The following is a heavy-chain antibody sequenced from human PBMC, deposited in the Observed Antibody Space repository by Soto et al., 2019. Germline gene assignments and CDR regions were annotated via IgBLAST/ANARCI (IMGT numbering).Heavy chain of an antibody. J-gene: IGHJ6*02. Sequence: SETLSLTCAVYGGSFSGYYWSWIRQPPGKGLEWIGEINHSGSTNYNPSLKSRVTISVDTSKNQFSLKLSSVTAADTAVYYCAAEDGYSSKKTYYYYGMDVWGQGTTVTVSS. CDR2: INHSGST. CDR3: AAEDGYSSKKTYYYYGMDV. V-gene: IGHV4-34*01. CDR1: GGSFSGYY. D-gene: IGHD5-18*01.